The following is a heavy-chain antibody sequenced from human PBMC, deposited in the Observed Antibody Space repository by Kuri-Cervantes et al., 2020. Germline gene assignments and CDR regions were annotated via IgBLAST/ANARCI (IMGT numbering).Heavy chain of an antibody. CDR1: GGTFSSYA. CDR3: AREVEMATISRAFDI. J-gene: IGHJ3*02. Sequence: SVKVSCRASGGTFSSYAISWVRQAPGQGLEWMGGIIPIFGTANYAQKFQGRVTITTDESTSTAYMELSSLRSEDTAVYYCAREVEMATISRAFDIWGQGTMVTVSS. D-gene: IGHD5-24*01. CDR2: IIPIFGTA. V-gene: IGHV1-69*05.